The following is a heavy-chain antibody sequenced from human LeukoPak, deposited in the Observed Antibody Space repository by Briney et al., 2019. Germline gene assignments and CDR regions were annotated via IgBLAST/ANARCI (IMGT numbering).Heavy chain of an antibody. V-gene: IGHV5-51*01. J-gene: IGHJ4*02. CDR1: GYSFTSYW. Sequence: TGEFLKISCKGSGYSFTSYWIGWVRQMPGKGLEWMGIIYPGDSDTRYSPSFQGQVTISADKSISTAYLQWSSLKASDTAMYYCARPHFCSGGRFYGAFWDYWGQGTLVTVSS. CDR2: IYPGDSDT. CDR3: ARPHFCSGGRFYGAFWDY. D-gene: IGHD2-15*01.